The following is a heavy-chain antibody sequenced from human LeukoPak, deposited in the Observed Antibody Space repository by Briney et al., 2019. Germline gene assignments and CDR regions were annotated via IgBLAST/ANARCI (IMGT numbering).Heavy chain of an antibody. D-gene: IGHD3-9*01. V-gene: IGHV1-2*06. CDR2: INPNSGGT. CDR1: GYTFTGYY. CDR3: ARDYDILTGYYKVPIEDAFDI. Sequence: GASVKASCKASGYTFTGYYMHWVRQAPGQGLEWMGRINPNSGGTNYAQKFQGRVTMTRDTSISTAYMELSRLRSDDTAVYYCARDYDILTGYYKVPIEDAFDIWGQGTMVTVSS. J-gene: IGHJ3*02.